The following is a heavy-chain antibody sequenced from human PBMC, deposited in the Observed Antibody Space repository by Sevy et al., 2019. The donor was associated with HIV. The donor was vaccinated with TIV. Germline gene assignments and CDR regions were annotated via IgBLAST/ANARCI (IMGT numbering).Heavy chain of an antibody. J-gene: IGHJ4*02. D-gene: IGHD6-13*01. Sequence: GGSLRLSCAGSGFSFHAYWMHWVRQAPGKGLEWLANINQDGSTNYYADSVKGRFTISRDNAKNLVYLQMNSLRPEDTGLYYCARAIAAAAAFWCQGTLVTVSS. CDR1: GFSFHAYW. CDR2: INQDGSTN. CDR3: ARAIAAAAAF. V-gene: IGHV3-7*01.